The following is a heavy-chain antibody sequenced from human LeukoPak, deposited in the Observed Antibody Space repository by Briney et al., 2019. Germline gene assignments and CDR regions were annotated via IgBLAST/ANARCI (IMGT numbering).Heavy chain of an antibody. V-gene: IGHV3-23*01. CDR3: ARGRGSSIGWYYFDY. CDR1: GFTFSSYA. Sequence: GGSLRLSCAASGFTFSSYAMSWVRQAPGQGLEWVSAISGSGGSTYYADSVKGRFTISRDNSKNTLYLQMNSLRAEDTAVYYCARGRGSSIGWYYFDYWGQGTLVTVSS. D-gene: IGHD1-26*01. J-gene: IGHJ4*02. CDR2: ISGSGGST.